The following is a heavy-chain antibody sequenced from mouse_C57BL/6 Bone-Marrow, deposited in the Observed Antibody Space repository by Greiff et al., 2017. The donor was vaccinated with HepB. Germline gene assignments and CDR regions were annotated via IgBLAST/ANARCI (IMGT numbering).Heavy chain of an antibody. CDR3: AREGTAQATWFAY. Sequence: QVQLKQPGAELVKPGASVKLSCKASGYTFTSYWMHWVKQRPGRGLEWIGRIDPNSGGTKYNEKFKSKATLTVDKPSSTAYMQLSSLTSEDSAVYYCAREGTAQATWFAYWGQGTLVTVSA. V-gene: IGHV1-72*01. CDR2: IDPNSGGT. D-gene: IGHD3-2*02. CDR1: GYTFTSYW. J-gene: IGHJ3*01.